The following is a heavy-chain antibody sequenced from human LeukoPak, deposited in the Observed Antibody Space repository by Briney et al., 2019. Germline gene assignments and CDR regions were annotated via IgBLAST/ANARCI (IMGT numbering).Heavy chain of an antibody. CDR1: GFTFDDYA. J-gene: IGHJ4*02. V-gene: IGHV3-9*01. CDR2: ITWNSGSI. CDR3: ARDRFGDGYNRFDY. D-gene: IGHD5-24*01. Sequence: GRSLRLSCAASGFTFDDYAMHWVRQGPGRGLEWVSGITWNSGSIGYADSVRGRFTISRDNAKNTLYLQMNSLRAEDTAVYYCARDRFGDGYNRFDYWGQGTLVTVSS.